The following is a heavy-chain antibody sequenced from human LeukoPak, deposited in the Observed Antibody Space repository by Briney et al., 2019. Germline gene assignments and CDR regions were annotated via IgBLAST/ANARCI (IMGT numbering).Heavy chain of an antibody. CDR2: INPSGGST. V-gene: IGHV1-46*01. CDR3: ARDRGSYPPVSFDY. D-gene: IGHD1-26*01. Sequence: ASVKVSCKASGDTFTSYYMHWVRQAPGQGLDWMGIINPSGGSTNYAQKFQGRVTMTRDTSASTVYMELSSLRSEDTAVYYCARDRGSYPPVSFDYWGQGTLVTVSS. J-gene: IGHJ4*02. CDR1: GDTFTSYY.